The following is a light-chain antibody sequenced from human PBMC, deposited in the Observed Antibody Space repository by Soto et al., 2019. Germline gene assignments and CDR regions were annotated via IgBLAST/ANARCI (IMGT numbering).Light chain of an antibody. V-gene: IGKV4-1*01. J-gene: IGKJ1*01. CDR3: QQYFNSPRT. Sequence: DIVMTQSPDSLAVSLGERATINCKSSQTLLDSSNNKASLSWYQQKPGQPPKLLIYWTSTREFGVPDRFSGSGSVTDFTLTISSLQAEDVAVYYCQQYFNSPRTFGHGTKVEI. CDR1: QTLLDSSNNKAS. CDR2: WTS.